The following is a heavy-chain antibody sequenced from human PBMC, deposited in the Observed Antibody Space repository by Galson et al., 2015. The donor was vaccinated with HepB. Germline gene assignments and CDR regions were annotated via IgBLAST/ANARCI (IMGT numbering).Heavy chain of an antibody. D-gene: IGHD3-3*01. CDR3: TTVDGDYWSGNYMPDF. J-gene: IGHJ4*02. V-gene: IGHV3-15*01. CDR1: PFIFNNAW. Sequence: SLRLSCATSPFIFNNAWMSWVRQSPGKGLEWVGRIMTKSEGGRTDYAAPVKGRFAISRDYSKSTVYLEMNGLRTEDTAVYYCTTVDGDYWSGNYMPDFWGQGSMVIGS. CDR2: IMTKSEGGRT.